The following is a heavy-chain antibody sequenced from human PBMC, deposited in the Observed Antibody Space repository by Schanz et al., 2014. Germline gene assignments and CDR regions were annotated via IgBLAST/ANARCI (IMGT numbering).Heavy chain of an antibody. Sequence: EVQLLESGGGLAQPGGSLRLACAASGFNFNTYAMSWVRQAPGKGLEWVSGLTEGGGGTYYTDAVKGRFTISRDNSKNTLYLQMKSLRVEDTAVYYCARDGVDAAAGGNYWGQGTLVTVSS. V-gene: IGHV3-23*01. D-gene: IGHD6-13*01. CDR1: GFNFNTYA. CDR3: ARDGVDAAAGGNY. CDR2: LTEGGGGT. J-gene: IGHJ4*02.